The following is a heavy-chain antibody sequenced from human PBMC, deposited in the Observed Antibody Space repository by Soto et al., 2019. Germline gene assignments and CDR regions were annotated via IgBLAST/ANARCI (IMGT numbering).Heavy chain of an antibody. J-gene: IGHJ6*02. CDR2: IYYSGST. CDR3: ARGRGVLRYFDWYPRDYYGMDV. D-gene: IGHD3-9*01. CDR1: GGSVSSGSYY. V-gene: IGHV4-61*01. Sequence: SETLSLTCTVSGGSVSSGSYYWSWIRQPPGKGLEWIGYIYYSGSTNYNPSLKSRVTISVDTSKNQFSLKLSSVTAADTAVYYCARGRGVLRYFDWYPRDYYGMDVWGQGTTVTVSS.